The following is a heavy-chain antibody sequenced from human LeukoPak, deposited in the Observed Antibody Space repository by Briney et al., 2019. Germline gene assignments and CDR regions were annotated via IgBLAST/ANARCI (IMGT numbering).Heavy chain of an antibody. D-gene: IGHD3-10*01. Sequence: PGGSLRLSCAVTGFTFSRHWMSWVRQALGKGMEWLANIKQDGSEKYYVDSVEGRFTISRDNAKNSLYLQMNSLRAEDTAVYYCARSYYGSGTSYGMDVWGQGTTVTVSS. CDR3: ARSYYGSGTSYGMDV. CDR2: IKQDGSEK. CDR1: GFTFSRHW. J-gene: IGHJ6*02. V-gene: IGHV3-7*01.